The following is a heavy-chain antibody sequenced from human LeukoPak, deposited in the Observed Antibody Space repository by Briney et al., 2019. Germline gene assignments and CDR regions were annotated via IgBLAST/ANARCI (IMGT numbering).Heavy chain of an antibody. CDR2: ISGNGVST. CDR3: AKFFDSSGYYYFDS. D-gene: IGHD3-22*01. J-gene: IGHJ4*02. CDR1: GFTFSSYV. Sequence: GGSLRLSCAASGFTFSSYVMSWVRQAPGKGLEWGSAISGNGVSTYYADSVKGRFTTSRDNSKNTLYLQMNSLRAEDTAVYYCAKFFDSSGYYYFDSWGQGTLVTVSS. V-gene: IGHV3-23*01.